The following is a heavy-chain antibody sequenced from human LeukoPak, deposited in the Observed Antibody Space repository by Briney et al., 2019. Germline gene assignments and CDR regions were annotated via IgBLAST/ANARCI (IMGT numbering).Heavy chain of an antibody. CDR2: ISWNGGST. V-gene: IGHV3-20*04. Sequence: GGSLRLSCAASGFTFDDYVMSWVRHAPGKGLEWVSGISWNGGSTGYADSVKGRFTISRDNAKNSLYLQMNSLSAEDTALYYCAREGHYDSSRFDPWGQGTLVTVSS. CDR1: GFTFDDYV. J-gene: IGHJ5*02. CDR3: AREGHYDSSRFDP. D-gene: IGHD3-22*01.